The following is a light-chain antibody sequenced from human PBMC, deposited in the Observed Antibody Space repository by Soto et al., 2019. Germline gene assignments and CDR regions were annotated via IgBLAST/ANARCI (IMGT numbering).Light chain of an antibody. J-gene: IGLJ1*01. CDR2: DDD. V-gene: IGLV3-21*02. CDR3: QVWDITSDHFYV. CDR1: SIGAKS. Sequence: SYELTQPPSVSVAPGQTARISCGGNSIGAKSVHWYQQRPGQAPVLVVYDDDDRPSGIPERFSGSNSGNTATLTISRVEAGDEADYYCQVWDITSDHFYVFGTGTKATVL.